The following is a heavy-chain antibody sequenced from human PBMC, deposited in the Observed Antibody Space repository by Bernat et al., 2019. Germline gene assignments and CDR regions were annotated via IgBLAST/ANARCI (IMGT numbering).Heavy chain of an antibody. D-gene: IGHD5-18*01. V-gene: IGHV1-58*02. CDR3: AAGNVDTAMEGYYYYGMDV. CDR1: GYTLTELS. J-gene: IGHJ6*02. Sequence: QLVQSGAEVKKPGASVKVSCKVSGYTLTELSMHWVRQARGQRLEWIGWIVVGSGNTNYAQKFQERVTITRDMSTSTAYMELSSLRSEDTAVYYCAAGNVDTAMEGYYYYGMDVWGQGTTVTVSS. CDR2: IVVGSGNT.